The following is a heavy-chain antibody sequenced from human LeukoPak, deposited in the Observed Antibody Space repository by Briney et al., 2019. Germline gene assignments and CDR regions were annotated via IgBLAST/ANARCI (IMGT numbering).Heavy chain of an antibody. CDR3: ARTTYSRTWYSDY. D-gene: IGHD6-13*01. V-gene: IGHV4-61*08. CDR1: GGSISSGGYY. J-gene: IGHJ4*02. Sequence: SETLSLTCTVSGGSISSGGYYWSWIRQPPGKGLEWIGYIYYSGSTNYNPSLKSRVTISVDTSKNQFSLKLSSVTAADTAMYYCARTTYSRTWYSDYWGQGTLVTVSS. CDR2: IYYSGST.